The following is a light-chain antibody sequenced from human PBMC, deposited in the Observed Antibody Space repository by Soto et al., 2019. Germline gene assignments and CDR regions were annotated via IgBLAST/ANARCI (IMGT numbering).Light chain of an antibody. CDR1: SSDVGSYNL. V-gene: IGLV2-23*01. CDR2: EGS. Sequence: QFALTQPASVSGSPGQSITISCTGTSSDVGSYNLVSWYQQHPGKAPKLMIYEGSKRPSGVSNRFSGSKSGNTASLTISGLQAEDEADYYFCSYAGPVVFGGGTKLTVL. J-gene: IGLJ2*01. CDR3: CSYAGPVV.